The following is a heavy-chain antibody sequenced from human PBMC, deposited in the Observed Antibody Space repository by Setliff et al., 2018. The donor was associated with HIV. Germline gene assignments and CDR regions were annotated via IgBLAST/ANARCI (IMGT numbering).Heavy chain of an antibody. D-gene: IGHD4-17*01. CDR2: IKSKTDGGTT. J-gene: IGHJ4*02. V-gene: IGHV3-15*01. CDR1: GFTFSNAW. Sequence: GGSLRLSCAASGFTFSNAWMSWVRQAPGKGLEWVGRIKSKTDGGTTDYAAPVKGRFTISRDDSKNTLYLQMNSLKTEDTAVYYCARDSSYGGIDYWGQGTLVTVSS. CDR3: ARDSSYGGIDY.